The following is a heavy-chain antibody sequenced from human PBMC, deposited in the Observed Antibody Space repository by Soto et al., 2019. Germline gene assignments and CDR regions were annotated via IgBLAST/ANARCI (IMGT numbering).Heavy chain of an antibody. D-gene: IGHD5-18*01. J-gene: IGHJ4*02. CDR2: IYYSGST. CDR1: GGSVSSGSYY. Sequence: QVQLQESGPGLVKPSETLSLTCTVSGGSVSSGSYYWSWIRQPPGKGLEWIGYIYYSGSTNYNPSLKSRVTISVDTSKNQFSLKLSSVTAADTAVYYCASISGYSYGLPPYFDYWGQGTLVTVSS. V-gene: IGHV4-61*01. CDR3: ASISGYSYGLPPYFDY.